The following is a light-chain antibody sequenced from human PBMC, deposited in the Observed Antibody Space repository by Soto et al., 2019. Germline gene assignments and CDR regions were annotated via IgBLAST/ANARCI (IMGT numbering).Light chain of an antibody. CDR2: DVS. J-gene: IGLJ3*02. CDR3: SSYTISNTVV. Sequence: QSALTQPASVSGSPGQSITLSCTGSSSDVGGLSYVSWYQQHPGTAPKLIIYDVSNRPSGVSSRFSGSKSGNTASLTISGLQAEDEADFYCSSYTISNTVVFGGGTKVTVL. CDR1: SSDVGGLSY. V-gene: IGLV2-14*01.